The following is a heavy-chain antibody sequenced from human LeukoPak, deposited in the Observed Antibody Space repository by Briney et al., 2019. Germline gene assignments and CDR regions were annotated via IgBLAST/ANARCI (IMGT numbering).Heavy chain of an antibody. Sequence: ASVKVSCKASGYTFTGYYMHWVRQAPGQGLEWMGWINPNSGGTNYAQKFQGRVTMTRDTSISTAYMDLSSLRSEDTAVYYCARDLDTIHDAFDIWGEGTMVTVSS. J-gene: IGHJ3*02. V-gene: IGHV1-2*02. D-gene: IGHD3/OR15-3a*01. CDR2: INPNSGGT. CDR3: ARDLDTIHDAFDI. CDR1: GYTFTGYY.